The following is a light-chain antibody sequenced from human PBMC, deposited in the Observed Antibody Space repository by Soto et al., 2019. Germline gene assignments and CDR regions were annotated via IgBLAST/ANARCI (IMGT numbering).Light chain of an antibody. Sequence: IQLTQSPSSLSASVGARVTITCRASQGISSYLAWYQQKPGKAPKLLIYAASTLQSGVPSRFSGSGSGTDFPLTISSQQPEDFATYYCQQLNSYPLTFGGGTKVEIK. CDR2: AAS. CDR1: QGISSY. CDR3: QQLNSYPLT. J-gene: IGKJ4*01. V-gene: IGKV1-9*01.